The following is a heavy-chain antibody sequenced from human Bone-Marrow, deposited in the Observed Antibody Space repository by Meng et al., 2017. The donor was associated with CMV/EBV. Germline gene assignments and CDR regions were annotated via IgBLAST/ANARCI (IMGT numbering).Heavy chain of an antibody. CDR1: GFTFSAYA. CDR2: IRSTGTYI. D-gene: IGHD2-2*01. V-gene: IGHV3-21*01. J-gene: IGHJ6*02. Sequence: GESLKISCAASGFTFSAYAMNWVRQAPGKGLEWVSFIRSTGTYIYYAESVKGRFTISRDNAKTSLYLQMNSLRAEDTAVYYCARERVVVPAAHGDYYYGMDVWGQGTTVTVSS. CDR3: ARERVVVPAAHGDYYYGMDV.